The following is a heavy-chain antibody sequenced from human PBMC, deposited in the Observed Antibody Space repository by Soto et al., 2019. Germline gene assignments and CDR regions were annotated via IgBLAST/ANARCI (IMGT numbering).Heavy chain of an antibody. J-gene: IGHJ4*02. V-gene: IGHV4-39*01. CDR1: GASISSNSFH. CDR2: IYYDGST. Sequence: QLQLQESGPGLVKPSETLSLTCTVSGASISSNSFHWGWIRQPPGKGVEWIGTIYYDGSTYYNPSLKSRVTISADTSKNQFSLKLTSVTAADTAVYHCARRVGATPPRDWGQGTLVTVSS. D-gene: IGHD1-26*01. CDR3: ARRVGATPPRD.